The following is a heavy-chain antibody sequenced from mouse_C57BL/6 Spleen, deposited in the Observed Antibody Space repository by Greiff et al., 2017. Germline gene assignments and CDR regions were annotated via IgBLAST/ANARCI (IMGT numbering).Heavy chain of an antibody. D-gene: IGHD2-10*02. CDR3: ARCPFTSNWYFDV. J-gene: IGHJ1*03. V-gene: IGHV2-2*01. CDR2: IWSGGST. Sequence: QVQLKQSGPGLVQPSQSLSITCTVSGFSLTRYGVHWVPQSPGKGLEWLGVIWSGGSTDYNAAFISRLSISKDNSKSQVFFKMNGLQADDTAIYYFARCPFTSNWYFDVWGTVTTDTVSS. CDR1: GFSLTRYG.